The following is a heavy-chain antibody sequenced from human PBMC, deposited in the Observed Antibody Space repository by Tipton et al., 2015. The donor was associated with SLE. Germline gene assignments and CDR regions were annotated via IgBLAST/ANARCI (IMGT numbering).Heavy chain of an antibody. J-gene: IGHJ3*02. CDR2: VYYSGGT. D-gene: IGHD3-10*01. CDR3: ARGGYYGSGSYYKLAFDI. Sequence: TLSLTCSVSGVSITNSNYFWGWIRQPPGKGLEWLGYVYYSGGTNYNPSLKSRVTISVDTSKNQFSLKLSSVTAADTAVYYCARGGYYGSGSYYKLAFDIWGQGTMVTVSS. CDR1: GVSITNSNYF. V-gene: IGHV4-61*05.